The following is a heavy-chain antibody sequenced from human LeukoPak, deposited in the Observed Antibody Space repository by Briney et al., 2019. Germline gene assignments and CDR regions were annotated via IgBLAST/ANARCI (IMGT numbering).Heavy chain of an antibody. D-gene: IGHD6-13*01. J-gene: IGHJ4*02. V-gene: IGHV4-4*07. CDR2: IYTSGST. CDR1: GGSITSYY. CDR3: AIEQVRSRWYAPFFDL. Sequence: SETLSLTCTVSGGSITSYYWSWIRQPAGKGLECIGRIYTSGSTNYSPSLKSRVTMSVDMSKNKFSQKRSSVSAADRAVSYCAIEQVRSRWYAPFFDLWGGGTLVTVSS.